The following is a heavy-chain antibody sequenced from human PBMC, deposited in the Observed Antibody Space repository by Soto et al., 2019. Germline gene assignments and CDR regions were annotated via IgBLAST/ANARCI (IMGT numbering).Heavy chain of an antibody. D-gene: IGHD5-12*01. J-gene: IGHJ4*02. CDR3: ARELGGYDLDGPHT. Sequence: ASVKVSCKTSGDTFTDSSMHWVRQAPGQGLEWMGWINLNSGDTNYAEKFRGRVTMTRDTSIITAYMELTRLKSDDTAVYYCARELGGYDLDGPHTWSEGTLVTVSS. CDR1: GDTFTDSS. CDR2: INLNSGDT. V-gene: IGHV1-2*02.